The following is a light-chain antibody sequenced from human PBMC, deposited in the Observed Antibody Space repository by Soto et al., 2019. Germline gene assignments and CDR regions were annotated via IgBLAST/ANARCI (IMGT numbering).Light chain of an antibody. J-gene: IGKJ4*01. CDR1: QDIRSS. CDR3: QQDSSWPPT. CDR2: GAS. V-gene: IGKV3-15*01. Sequence: EIVMTQSPATLSVSPGERVTLSCRASQDIRSSLAWYQQKPGQAPRLLIYGASIRATGVPATFSGSGSGTEFTLSISSLQSEHLGVYYCQQDSSWPPTFGGGTKVEIK.